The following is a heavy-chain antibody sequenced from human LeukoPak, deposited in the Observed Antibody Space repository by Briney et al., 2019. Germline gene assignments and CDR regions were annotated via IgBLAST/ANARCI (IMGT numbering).Heavy chain of an antibody. CDR1: GGSISSGDYY. CDR3: ARGVAGTVIMRGGHAFDI. J-gene: IGHJ3*02. CDR2: IYYSGST. Sequence: PSETLSLTCTVSGGSISSGDYYWSWIRQPPGKGLEWIGYIYYSGSTYYNPSLKSRVTISVDTSKNQFSLKLSSVTAADTAVYYCARGVAGTVIMRGGHAFDIWGQGTMVTVSS. D-gene: IGHD6-19*01. V-gene: IGHV4-30-4*02.